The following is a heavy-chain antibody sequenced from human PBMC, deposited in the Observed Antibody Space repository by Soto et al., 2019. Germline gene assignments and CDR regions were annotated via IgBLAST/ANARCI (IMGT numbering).Heavy chain of an antibody. Sequence: QVQLVQSGAEVKKPGASVKVSCKASGYTFTSYYMHWVRQAPGQGLEWMGIINPSSGSTSYEQKFQGRVTMTRDTSTSTVCMELSSLRSEDTAVYYCARDVYGDYMGGWFDPWGQGTLVTVSS. CDR1: GYTFTSYY. CDR2: INPSSGST. D-gene: IGHD4-17*01. J-gene: IGHJ5*02. V-gene: IGHV1-46*01. CDR3: ARDVYGDYMGGWFDP.